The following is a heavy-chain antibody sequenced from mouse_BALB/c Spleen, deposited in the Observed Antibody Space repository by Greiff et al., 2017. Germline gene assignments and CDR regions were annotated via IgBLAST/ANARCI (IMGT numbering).Heavy chain of an antibody. CDR3: ARDGNYNYAMDY. D-gene: IGHD2-1*01. J-gene: IGHJ4*01. Sequence: VQLKESGGGLVKPGGSLKLSCAASGFTFSDYYMYWVRQTPEKRLEWVATISDGGSYTYYPDSVKGRFTISRDNAKNNLYLQMSSLKSEDTAMYYCARDGNYNYAMDYWGQGTSVTGSS. CDR1: GFTFSDYY. V-gene: IGHV5-4*02. CDR2: ISDGGSYT.